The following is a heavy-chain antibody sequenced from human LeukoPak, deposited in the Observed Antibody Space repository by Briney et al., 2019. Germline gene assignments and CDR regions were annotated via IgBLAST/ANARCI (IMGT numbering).Heavy chain of an antibody. V-gene: IGHV3-23*01. D-gene: IGHD1-26*01. CDR2: ISGSGAST. CDR3: AKDVGKWESLHFFDY. Sequence: EGSLRLSCLTSGFTFSTNAMSWVRQAPGKGLEWISGISGSGASTYYADSVTGRFTISRDNSRNTLYLQMNSLRDDDTAVYYCAKDVGKWESLHFFDYWGQGTLVTVSS. J-gene: IGHJ4*02. CDR1: GFTFSTNA.